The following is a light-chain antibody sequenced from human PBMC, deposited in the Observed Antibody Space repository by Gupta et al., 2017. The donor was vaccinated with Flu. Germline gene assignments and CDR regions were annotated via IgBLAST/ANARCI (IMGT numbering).Light chain of an antibody. Sequence: DIVMTQFPATLSVSPGERATLSCWASQSVSSDLAWYQQKPGQAPRLLIYGASTRATGIPARFSGSGSGTVFTLTISSLQSEDFAFYYCQHENKWPRTFGQGTKVEIK. CDR1: QSVSSD. J-gene: IGKJ1*01. CDR3: QHENKWPRT. CDR2: GAS. V-gene: IGKV3-15*01.